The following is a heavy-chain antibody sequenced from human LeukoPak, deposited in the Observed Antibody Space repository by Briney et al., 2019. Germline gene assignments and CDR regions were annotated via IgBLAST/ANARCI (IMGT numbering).Heavy chain of an antibody. V-gene: IGHV3-74*01. CDR1: GFTLSSSW. D-gene: IGHD2-21*01. CDR3: VGDFCGEDDF. CDR2: MNKDGWRT. J-gene: IGHJ4*02. Sequence: GGSRRLSCAASGFTLSSSWMHWVRRVPGGGLVWVAHMNKDGWRTDVAGSVRGLFTISRDIAKNTLFLQMNSLRGEDTAVYHCVGDFCGEDDFWGQGTLVTVSS.